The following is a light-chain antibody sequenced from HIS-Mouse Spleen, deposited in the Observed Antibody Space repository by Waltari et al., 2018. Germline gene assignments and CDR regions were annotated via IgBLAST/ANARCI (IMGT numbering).Light chain of an antibody. CDR2: AAS. CDR1: QGISSY. CDR3: QQLNSYPPT. V-gene: IGKV1-9*01. J-gene: IGKJ1*01. Sequence: DIQLTQSPSFLSASVGDRVTITCRASQGISSYLAWYQQKPGKAPKHLIYAASTLQSGVPSRFSGSGSWTEFTLTISSLQPEDFATYYCQQLNSYPPTFGQGTKVEIK.